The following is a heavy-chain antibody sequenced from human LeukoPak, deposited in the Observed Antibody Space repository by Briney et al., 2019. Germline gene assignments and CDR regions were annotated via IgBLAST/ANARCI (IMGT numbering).Heavy chain of an antibody. D-gene: IGHD1-26*01. V-gene: IGHV3-7*01. CDR2: IKQDGSER. CDR1: GFTFSSYW. CDR3: ARDKVSGATHFDY. J-gene: IGHJ4*02. Sequence: GGSLRLSCAASGFTFSSYWMSWVRQAPGKGLEWVANIKQDGSERYYADSVKGRFTISRDNTKNSLYLQMSSLRAEDTAVYYCARDKVSGATHFDYWGQGTLVTVSS.